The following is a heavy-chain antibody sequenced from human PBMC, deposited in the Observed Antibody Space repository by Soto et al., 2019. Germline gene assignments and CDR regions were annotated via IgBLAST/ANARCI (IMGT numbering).Heavy chain of an antibody. CDR1: GYIFNDYY. V-gene: IGHV1-2*02. CDR2: IKPNSGDT. Sequence: QVQLVQSGAEVKKPGASVKVSCKASGYIFNDYYMHWVRQAPGQGLEWMGWIKPNSGDTKYAQKFQDRVTMTRDTSISTAYMELSRLRSDDTAVYYCRRGEDRGGHFDNWGQGTLVIVSS. D-gene: IGHD2-15*01. J-gene: IGHJ4*02. CDR3: RRGEDRGGHFDN.